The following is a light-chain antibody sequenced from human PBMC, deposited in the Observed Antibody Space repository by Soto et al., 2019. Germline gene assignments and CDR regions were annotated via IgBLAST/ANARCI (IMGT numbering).Light chain of an antibody. CDR1: QSVRTN. CDR3: QQYNKWPRT. CDR2: GAS. Sequence: EIAMTQSPATLSVSPGDWATLSCRASQSVRTNLAWYQQKPGQAPRLLIYGASTRATGIPDRFSGSGSGTEFTLTISSLQSEDFAVYYCQQYNKWPRTFGQGTKVDIK. V-gene: IGKV3-15*01. J-gene: IGKJ1*01.